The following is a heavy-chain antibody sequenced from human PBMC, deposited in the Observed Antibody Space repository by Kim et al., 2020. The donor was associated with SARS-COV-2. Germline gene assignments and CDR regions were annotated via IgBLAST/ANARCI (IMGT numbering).Heavy chain of an antibody. CDR3: AKDRRGYSSSYDY. Sequence: GGSLRLSCAASGFTFDDYAMHWVRQAPGKGLEWVSGISWNSGIIGYADSVKGRFTISRDNAKNSLYLQMNSLRAEDTALYYCAKDRRGYSSSYDYWGQGTLVTVSS. V-gene: IGHV3-9*01. J-gene: IGHJ4*02. D-gene: IGHD6-6*01. CDR1: GFTFDDYA. CDR2: ISWNSGII.